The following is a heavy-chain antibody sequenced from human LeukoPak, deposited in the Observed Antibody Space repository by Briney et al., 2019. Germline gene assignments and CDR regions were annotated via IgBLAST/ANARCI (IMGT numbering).Heavy chain of an antibody. CDR3: AIDSSGYTVSFDY. CDR1: GFTVSSNY. Sequence: PGGSLSLSCAASGFTVSSNYMSWVRQAPGKGLEWVSVIYSGGSTYYADSVKGRFTISRDNSKNTLYLQMNSLRAEDTAVYYCAIDSSGYTVSFDYWGQGTLVTVSS. V-gene: IGHV3-53*01. CDR2: IYSGGST. D-gene: IGHD3-22*01. J-gene: IGHJ4*02.